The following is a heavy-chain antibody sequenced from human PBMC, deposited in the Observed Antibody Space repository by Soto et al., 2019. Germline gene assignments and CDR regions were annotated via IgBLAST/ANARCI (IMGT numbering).Heavy chain of an antibody. V-gene: IGHV1-69*02. D-gene: IGHD2-2*01. CDR2: IISILGIA. CDR3: ASSTSTNAFDI. J-gene: IGHJ3*02. CDR1: GGTFSSYT. Sequence: QVQLVQSGAEVKKPGSSVKVSCKASGGTFSSYTISWVRQAPGQGLEWMGRIISILGIANYAQKFQGRVTITADKSTSTAYMELSSLRSEDTAVYYCASSTSTNAFDIWGQGTMVTVSS.